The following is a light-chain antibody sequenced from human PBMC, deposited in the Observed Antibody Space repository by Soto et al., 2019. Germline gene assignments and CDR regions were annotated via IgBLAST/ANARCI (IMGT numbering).Light chain of an antibody. CDR1: QSVSSY. CDR2: EAS. CDR3: QQYNNWPPRT. J-gene: IGKJ1*01. V-gene: IGKV3D-15*01. Sequence: AQSPATLSLSPGERATLSCRASQSVSSYLAWYQQKPGQAPRLLMYEASNRATGIPARFSGSGSGTEFTLTISSLQSEDFAVYYCQQYNNWPPRTFGQGTKVDIK.